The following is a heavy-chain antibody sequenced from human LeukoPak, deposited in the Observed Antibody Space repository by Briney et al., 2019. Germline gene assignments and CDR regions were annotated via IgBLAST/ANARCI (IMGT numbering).Heavy chain of an antibody. Sequence: GGSLRLSCAASGFTFSYAWMSWVRQAPGKGLEWVGRIKSKTDGGTTNYAAPMKGRFTISRDDSRNTLYLQMNSLKTEDAAVYYCTTTLYYYDSSDDYWGQGTLVTVSS. J-gene: IGHJ4*02. V-gene: IGHV3-15*01. D-gene: IGHD3-22*01. CDR2: IKSKTDGGTT. CDR3: TTTLYYYDSSDDY. CDR1: GFTFSYAW.